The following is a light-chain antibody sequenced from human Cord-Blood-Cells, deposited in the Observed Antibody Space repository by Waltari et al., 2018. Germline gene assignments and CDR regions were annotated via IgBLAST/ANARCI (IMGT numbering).Light chain of an antibody. CDR3: QQLNSYRYT. CDR2: AAS. J-gene: IGKJ2*01. CDR1: QGISSY. Sequence: DIQLTQSPSFLSASVGDRGTITCRASQGISSYLACYQQKPGKAPKLLIYAASTLQSGVPSRFSGSGSGTEFTLTISSLQPEDFATYYCQQLNSYRYTFGQGTKLEIK. V-gene: IGKV1-9*01.